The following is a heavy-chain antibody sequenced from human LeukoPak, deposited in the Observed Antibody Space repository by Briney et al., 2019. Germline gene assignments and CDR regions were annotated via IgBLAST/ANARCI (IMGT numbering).Heavy chain of an antibody. CDR1: GGSFSGYY. CDR2: INHSGST. D-gene: IGHD3-10*01. Sequence: PSETLSLTCAVYGGSFSGYYWSWIRQPPGKGLEWIGEINHSGSTNYNPSLKSRVTISVDTSKNQFSLKLSSVTAADTAVYYCARGPLWFGESAYDYWGQGTLVTVSS. J-gene: IGHJ4*02. CDR3: ARGPLWFGESAYDY. V-gene: IGHV4-34*01.